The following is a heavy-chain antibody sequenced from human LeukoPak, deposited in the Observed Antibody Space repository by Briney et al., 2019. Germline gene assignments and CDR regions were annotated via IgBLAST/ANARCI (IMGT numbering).Heavy chain of an antibody. D-gene: IGHD1-14*01. CDR3: AKGQTSRPTNLRFDP. CDR1: GFTFSSYW. J-gene: IGHJ5*02. V-gene: IGHV3-7*01. CDR2: IKEDGSEK. Sequence: GGSLRPSCAASGFTFSSYWMSWVRQAPGKGLEWVANIKEDGSEKNYVDSVKGRFTISRDNAKNSLYLQMNSLRAEDTAVYYCAKGQTSRPTNLRFDPWGQGTLVTVSS.